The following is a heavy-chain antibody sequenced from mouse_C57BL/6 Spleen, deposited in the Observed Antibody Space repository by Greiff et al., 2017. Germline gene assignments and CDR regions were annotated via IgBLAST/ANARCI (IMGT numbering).Heavy chain of an antibody. Sequence: QVQLKQSGAELVRPGASVTLSCKASGYTFTDYEMHWVKQTPVHGLEWIGAIDPETGGTAYNQKFKGKAILTADKASITAYIELRSLTSEDCAVYDCTRRGYYYGSYWYFDVWGTGTTVTVSS. CDR2: IDPETGGT. CDR1: GYTFTDYE. D-gene: IGHD1-1*01. J-gene: IGHJ1*03. V-gene: IGHV1-15*01. CDR3: TRRGYYYGSYWYFDV.